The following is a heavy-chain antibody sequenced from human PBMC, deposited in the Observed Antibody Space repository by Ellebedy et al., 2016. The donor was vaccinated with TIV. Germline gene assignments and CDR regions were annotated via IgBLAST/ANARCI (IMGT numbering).Heavy chain of an antibody. Sequence: SETLSLXXTVSLDSISSHYWTWIRQPPGKGLEWIGDIYYTGSTSYSPSLTGRVTISIDTPKNQFSLKVTSVTAADTAVYYCAGEFRYDFWRGPLDHWGQGTLVTVSS. D-gene: IGHD3-3*01. CDR1: LDSISSHY. CDR2: IYYTGST. CDR3: AGEFRYDFWRGPLDH. V-gene: IGHV4-59*11. J-gene: IGHJ4*02.